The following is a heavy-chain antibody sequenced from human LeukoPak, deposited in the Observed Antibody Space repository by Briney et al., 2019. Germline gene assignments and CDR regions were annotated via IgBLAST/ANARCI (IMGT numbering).Heavy chain of an antibody. J-gene: IGHJ4*02. CDR1: GYTFTSYG. CDR2: ISTYNGNT. V-gene: IGHV1-18*01. D-gene: IGHD5-12*01. Sequence: ASVKVSCKASGYTFTSYGISWVRQAPGQGLEWMGWISTYNGNTNSAQKFQGRVTMTTDTSTSTAHMVLRSLRSDDTAVYYCATFSYGGSEEDFDYWGQGTLVTVSS. CDR3: ATFSYGGSEEDFDY.